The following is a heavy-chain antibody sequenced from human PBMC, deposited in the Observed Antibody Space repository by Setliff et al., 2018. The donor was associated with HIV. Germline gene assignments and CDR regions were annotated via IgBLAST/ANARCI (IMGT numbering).Heavy chain of an antibody. CDR3: ATPYDILTGYYKGFDY. J-gene: IGHJ4*02. V-gene: IGHV1-69*13. D-gene: IGHD3-9*01. CDR2: IIPIFGTA. Sequence: ASVKVSCKASGGTFSSYAISWVRQAPGQGLEWMGGIIPIFGTANYAQKFQGRATITADESTSTAYMELSSLRSEDTAVYYCATPYDILTGYYKGFDYWGQGTLVTVSS. CDR1: GGTFSSYA.